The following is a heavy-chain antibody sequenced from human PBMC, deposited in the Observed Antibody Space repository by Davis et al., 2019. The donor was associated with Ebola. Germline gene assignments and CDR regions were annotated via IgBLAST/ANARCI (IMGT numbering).Heavy chain of an antibody. V-gene: IGHV1-18*04. J-gene: IGHJ4*02. CDR2: ISAYNGNT. CDR3: ARATAVAGSYFDY. Sequence: ASVKVSCKASGYTFTGYYMHWVRQAPGQRLEWMGWISAYNGNTNYAQKLQGRVTMTTDTSTSTAYMELRSLRSDDTAVYYCARATAVAGSYFDYWGQGTLVTVSS. CDR1: GYTFTGYY. D-gene: IGHD6-19*01.